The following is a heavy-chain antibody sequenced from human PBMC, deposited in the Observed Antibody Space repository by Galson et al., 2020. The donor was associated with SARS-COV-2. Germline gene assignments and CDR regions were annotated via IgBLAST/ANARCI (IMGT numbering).Heavy chain of an antibody. CDR3: ARIRVDSSSWYEYYYYGMDV. Sequence: SGPTLVKPTQTLTLTCTFSGFSLSTSGMCVSWIRQPPGKALEWLALIDWDDDKYYSTSLKTRLTISKDTSKNQVVLTMTNMDPVDTATYYWARIRVDSSSWYEYYYYGMDVWGQGTTVTVSS. CDR2: IDWDDDK. J-gene: IGHJ6*02. D-gene: IGHD6-13*01. V-gene: IGHV2-70*01. CDR1: GFSLSTSGMC.